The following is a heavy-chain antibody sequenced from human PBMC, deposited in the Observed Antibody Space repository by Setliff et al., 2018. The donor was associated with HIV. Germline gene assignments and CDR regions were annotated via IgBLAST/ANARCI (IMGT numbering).Heavy chain of an antibody. CDR2: IYSSGNT. CDR1: GGSISGYF. V-gene: IGHV4-59*12. D-gene: IGHD5-12*01. CDR3: ARERGGGYDGWFIDL. Sequence: PSETLSLTCTVSGGSISGYFWSWIRQPPGKRLEWIGYIYSSGNTDYNPSLKTRATISLDTSRKQFSLRLSSVTAADTAVYYCARERGGGYDGWFIDLWGRGTLVTVSS. J-gene: IGHJ2*01.